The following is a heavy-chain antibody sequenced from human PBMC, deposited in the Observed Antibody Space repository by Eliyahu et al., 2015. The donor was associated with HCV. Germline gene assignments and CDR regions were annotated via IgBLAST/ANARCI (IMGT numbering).Heavy chain of an antibody. V-gene: IGHV4-59*01. CDR2: IHHSGST. J-gene: IGHJ5*02. D-gene: IGHD6-19*01. CDR3: ASGGGGIAVAGTGGWFDP. Sequence: QVQLQESGPGLVKPSETLSLTCPSLLTTGVGSGWRRVRQSRGKGLEWIGYIHHSGSTNYNPSLKSRVTISVDTSKNQFSLNLTSVTAADTAVYYCASGGGGIAVAGTGGWFDPWGQGTLVTVSS. CDR1: LTTGVGSG.